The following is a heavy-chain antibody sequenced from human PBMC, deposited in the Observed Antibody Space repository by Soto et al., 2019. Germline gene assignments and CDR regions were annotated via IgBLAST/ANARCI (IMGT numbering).Heavy chain of an antibody. CDR3: ARLIAVAGMPYYYYGMDV. Sequence: SETLSLTCAVSGGSISSSNWWSWVRQPPGKGLEWIGEIYHSGSTNYNPSLKSRVTISVDKSKNQFSLKLSSVTAADTAVYYCARLIAVAGMPYYYYGMDVWGQGTTVTVSS. J-gene: IGHJ6*02. CDR2: IYHSGST. D-gene: IGHD6-19*01. V-gene: IGHV4-4*02. CDR1: GGSISSSNW.